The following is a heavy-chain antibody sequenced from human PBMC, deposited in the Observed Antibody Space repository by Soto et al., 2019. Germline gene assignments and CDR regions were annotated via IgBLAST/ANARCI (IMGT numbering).Heavy chain of an antibody. CDR3: ARVGTYSSSSGFDP. J-gene: IGHJ5*02. D-gene: IGHD6-6*01. Sequence: GQGLEWMGRIIPILGIANYAQKFQGRVTITADKSTSTAYMELSSLRSEDTAVYYCARVGTYSSSSGFDPWGQGTLVTVSS. CDR2: IIPILGIA. V-gene: IGHV1-69*04.